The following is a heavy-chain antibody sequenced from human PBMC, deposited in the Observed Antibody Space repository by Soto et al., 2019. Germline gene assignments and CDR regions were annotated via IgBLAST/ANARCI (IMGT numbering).Heavy chain of an antibody. CDR2: ISAYNGNT. J-gene: IGHJ3*02. V-gene: IGHV1-18*01. CDR3: ARLVWFGEGRVGAFHI. D-gene: IGHD3-10*01. Sequence: ASVKVSCKASGYTFTSYGISWVRQAPGQGLEWMGWISAYNGNTNYAQKLQGRVTMTTDTSTSTAYMELRSLRSDDTAIYYCARLVWFGEGRVGAFHIWGQGTMVTVSS. CDR1: GYTFTSYG.